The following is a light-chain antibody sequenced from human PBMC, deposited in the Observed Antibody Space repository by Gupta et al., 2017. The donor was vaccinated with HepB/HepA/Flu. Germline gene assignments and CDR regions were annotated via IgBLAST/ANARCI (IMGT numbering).Light chain of an antibody. CDR1: QSIDTT. CDR2: GAS. J-gene: IGKJ4*01. Sequence: EIVMTQSPATLSVSPGERVTLSYRASQSIDTTLVWYQQKPGQGPRVLIYGASTRATGVPARFSGSGSGTELTLTISSLEAEDVAVYYCQQYSDWPLLTFGGGTKVEIK. V-gene: IGKV3-15*01. CDR3: QQYSDWPLLT.